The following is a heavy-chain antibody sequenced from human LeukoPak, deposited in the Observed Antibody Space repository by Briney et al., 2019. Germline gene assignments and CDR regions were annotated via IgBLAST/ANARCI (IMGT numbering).Heavy chain of an antibody. V-gene: IGHV1-8*03. D-gene: IGHD3-10*01. J-gene: IGHJ4*02. CDR2: MNPNSGNT. CDR1: GYTFTSYG. Sequence: ASVKVSCKASGYTFTSYGISWVRQAPGQGLEWMGWMNPNSGNTGYAQKFQGRVTITRNTSISTAYMELSSLRSEDTAVYYCASSGYYGSETLDYWGQGTLVTVSS. CDR3: ASSGYYGSETLDY.